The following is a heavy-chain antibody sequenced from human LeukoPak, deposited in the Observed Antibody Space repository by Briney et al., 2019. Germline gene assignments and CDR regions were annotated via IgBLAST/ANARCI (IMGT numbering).Heavy chain of an antibody. CDR3: AKDGYDSSGYFSFNGMDV. D-gene: IGHD3-22*01. CDR1: GFTFSNYA. CDR2: ISSGGTYE. V-gene: IGHV3-30*01. J-gene: IGHJ6*02. Sequence: GKSLRLSCAASGFTFSNYAMHWVRQAPGKGLEWVSLISSGGTYEYYADSVKGRFTISRDNSKNTLYLQMNSLRAEDTAVYYCAKDGYDSSGYFSFNGMDVWGQGTTVTVSS.